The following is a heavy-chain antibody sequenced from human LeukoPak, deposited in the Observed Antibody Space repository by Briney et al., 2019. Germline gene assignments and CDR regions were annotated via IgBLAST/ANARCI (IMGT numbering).Heavy chain of an antibody. V-gene: IGHV3-30*18. CDR2: ISYDGRSI. Sequence: GGSLRLSCAVSGFTLSNSGMHWIRQAPGTGLEWVAVISYDGRSIYYAGSVKGRFTISRDDSKNTLHLQMNSLRPEDTAVYFCANNFGKWTPQEEFDVWGQGTTVTVSS. CDR3: ANNFGKWTPQEEFDV. D-gene: IGHD3-3*01. CDR1: GFTLSNSG. J-gene: IGHJ6*02.